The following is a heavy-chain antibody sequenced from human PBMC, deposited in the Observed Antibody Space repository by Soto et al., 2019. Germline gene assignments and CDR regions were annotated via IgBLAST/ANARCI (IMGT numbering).Heavy chain of an antibody. CDR3: AGTCSGGSCYGHTWFDP. CDR1: GGSISSGGYY. V-gene: IGHV4-31*03. CDR2: ISYSGSA. Sequence: QVQLQESGPGLVKPSQTLSLTCTVSGGSISSGGYYWSWIRQHPGKGLEWIGYISYSGSAYYNPSLKSRVTMSVDTSKNQFSLKLSSVAAADTAVFCCAGTCSGGSCYGHTWFDPWGQGTLVTVSS. D-gene: IGHD2-15*01. J-gene: IGHJ5*02.